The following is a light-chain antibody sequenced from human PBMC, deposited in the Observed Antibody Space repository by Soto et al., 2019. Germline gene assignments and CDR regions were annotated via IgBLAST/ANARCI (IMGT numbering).Light chain of an antibody. CDR2: DAS. J-gene: IGKJ5*01. CDR1: QDISSY. Sequence: TQSPSSLSASVGDRVTITCRASQDISSYLAWYQQKPGKAPTLLIYDASNRATGIPARFSGSGSGTDFTLTISSLEPEDFAVYYCQQRNNWPPEITFGQGTRLEIK. CDR3: QQRNNWPPEIT. V-gene: IGKV3-11*01.